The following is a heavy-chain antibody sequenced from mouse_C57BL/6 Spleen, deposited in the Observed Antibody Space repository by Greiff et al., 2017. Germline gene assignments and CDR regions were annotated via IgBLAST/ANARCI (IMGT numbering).Heavy chain of an antibody. CDR2: IWRGGST. D-gene: IGHD2-3*01. CDR1: GFSLTSYG. CDR3: AKRDADDGYWYFDV. V-gene: IGHV2-5*01. J-gene: IGHJ1*03. Sequence: VQLKESGPGLVQPSQSLSITCTVSGFSLTSYGVHWVRQSPGKGLEWLGVIWRGGSTDYNAAFMSRLSITKDNSKSQVFFKMNSLQADDTAIYYCAKRDADDGYWYFDVWGTGTTVTVSS.